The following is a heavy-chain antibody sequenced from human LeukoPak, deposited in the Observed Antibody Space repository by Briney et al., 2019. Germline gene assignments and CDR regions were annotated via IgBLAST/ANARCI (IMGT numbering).Heavy chain of an antibody. Sequence: NPSETLSLTCTVSGGSISGSSYFWGWIRQPPGKGLEWIGSIYYSGSTYYNPSLKSRVTISVDTSKNQFSLKLSSVTAADMAVYYCARGQTNSSGWYYFDYWGQGTLVTVSS. D-gene: IGHD6-19*01. CDR2: IYYSGST. J-gene: IGHJ4*02. CDR1: GGSISGSSYF. CDR3: ARGQTNSSGWYYFDY. V-gene: IGHV4-39*01.